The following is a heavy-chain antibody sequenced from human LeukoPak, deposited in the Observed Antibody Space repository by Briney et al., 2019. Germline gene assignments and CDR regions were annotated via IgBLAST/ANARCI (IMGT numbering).Heavy chain of an antibody. CDR2: IIPIFGTA. J-gene: IGHJ5*02. D-gene: IGHD2-2*01. CDR1: GGTFSSYA. V-gene: IGHV1-69*13. Sequence: SVKASCKASGGTFSSYAISWVRQAPGQGLEWMGGIIPIFGTANYAQKFQGRVTITADESTSTAYMELSSLRSEDAAVYYCAREKIVVVPAAMVGWFDPWGQGTLVTVSS. CDR3: AREKIVVVPAAMVGWFDP.